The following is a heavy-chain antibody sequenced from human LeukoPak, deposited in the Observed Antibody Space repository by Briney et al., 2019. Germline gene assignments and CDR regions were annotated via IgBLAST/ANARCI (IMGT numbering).Heavy chain of an antibody. J-gene: IGHJ4*02. CDR2: IYSGGST. V-gene: IGHV3-53*01. Sequence: GGPLRLSCAASGFTVSSNYMSWVRQAPGKGLEWVSVIYSGGSTYYADSVKGRFTISRDNSKNTLYLQMNSLRAEDTAVYYCAKGMTTVLSFDYWGQGTLVTVSS. CDR1: GFTVSSNY. CDR3: AKGMTTVLSFDY. D-gene: IGHD4-17*01.